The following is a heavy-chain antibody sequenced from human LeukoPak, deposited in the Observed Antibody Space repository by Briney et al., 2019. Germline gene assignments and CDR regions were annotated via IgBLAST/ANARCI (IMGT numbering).Heavy chain of an antibody. CDR3: ARDGRPIGRVTASCFDS. J-gene: IGHJ4*02. V-gene: IGHV3-30*01. Sequence: GRSLRLSCSASGFVFSDYPLHWIRQSPGKGPEWVAVISFDGSHQYYADSVKGRFTVSRDTSKNTLFLQMNRLTIEDTAIYFCARDGRPIGRVTASCFDSWGQGTLVTVS. CDR1: GFVFSDYP. D-gene: IGHD1-26*01. CDR2: ISFDGSHQ.